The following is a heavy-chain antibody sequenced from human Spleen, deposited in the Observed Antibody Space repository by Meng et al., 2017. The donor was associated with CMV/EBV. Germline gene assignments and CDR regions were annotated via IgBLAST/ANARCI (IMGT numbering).Heavy chain of an antibody. Sequence: QLQWSPPALVNSSTTPTIRCTVCGYTISSNCRFGRRIRQHPVKRLWCIASIEYTGITFHNPSLKSLLTATSDTSKNQFSLKLTSVTAADTAVYYCAREPEGITWFDPWGQGTLVTVSS. CDR1: GYTISSNCRF. J-gene: IGHJ5*02. D-gene: IGHD1-14*01. CDR3: AREPEGITWFDP. V-gene: IGHV4-39*07. CDR2: IEYTGIT.